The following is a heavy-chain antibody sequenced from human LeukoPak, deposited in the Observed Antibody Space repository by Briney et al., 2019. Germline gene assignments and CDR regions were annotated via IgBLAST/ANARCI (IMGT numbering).Heavy chain of an antibody. CDR2: INAGNGNT. J-gene: IGHJ2*01. V-gene: IGHV1-3*01. Sequence: ASVKVSCKASGYTFTSYAMHWVRQAPGQRLEWMGWINAGNGNTKYSQKFQGRVTITRDTSASTAYMELSSLRSEDTAVYYCARVRGSGYWYFDLWAVAPWSLSPQ. D-gene: IGHD3-10*01. CDR3: ARVRGSGYWYFDL. CDR1: GYTFTSYA.